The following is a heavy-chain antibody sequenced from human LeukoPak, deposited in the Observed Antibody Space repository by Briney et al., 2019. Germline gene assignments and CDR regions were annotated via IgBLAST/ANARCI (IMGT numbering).Heavy chain of an antibody. CDR2: ISSDGSKT. J-gene: IGHJ4*02. CDR1: GFIFSNYA. D-gene: IGHD3-10*01. CDR3: ARDSTYWYDSGSSGPHYFDY. Sequence: GRSPRLSCAASGFIFSNYAMHWVRQAPGKGLEWVALISSDGSKTYHADSVKGRFSISRDNSKNTLYLQLNSLRAEDTPVYYCARDSTYWYDSGSSGPHYFDYWGQGTLVTVSS. V-gene: IGHV3-30*01.